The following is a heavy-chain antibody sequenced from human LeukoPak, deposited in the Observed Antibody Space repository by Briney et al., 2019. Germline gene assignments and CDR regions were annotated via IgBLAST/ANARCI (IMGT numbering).Heavy chain of an antibody. CDR1: GGSIRSYY. D-gene: IGHD3-3*01. CDR2: IYNSGST. J-gene: IGHJ3*02. Sequence: SETLSVTCTVSGGSIRSYYWSWIRQPPGKGLELIGYIYNSGSTNYNPSLKSRVAISVDTSKNQFSLKLSSVTAADTAVYYCARECVDYAFDIWGQGTMVTVSS. V-gene: IGHV4-59*08. CDR3: ARECVDYAFDI.